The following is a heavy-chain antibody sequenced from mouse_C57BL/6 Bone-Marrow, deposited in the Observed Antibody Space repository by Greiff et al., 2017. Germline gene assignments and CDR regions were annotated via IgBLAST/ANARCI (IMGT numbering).Heavy chain of an antibody. CDR2: IDPSDSYT. V-gene: IGHV1-69*01. CDR1: GYTFTSYW. CDR3: ARGRGGYFDY. J-gene: IGHJ2*01. Sequence: QVQLQQPGAELVMPGASVKLSCKASGYTFTSYWMHWVKQRPGQGLEWIGEIDPSDSYTNYNQKFKGKSTFTVDKSSSTAYMQLSSLTSEDSAVYYCARGRGGYFDYWGQGTTLTVSS.